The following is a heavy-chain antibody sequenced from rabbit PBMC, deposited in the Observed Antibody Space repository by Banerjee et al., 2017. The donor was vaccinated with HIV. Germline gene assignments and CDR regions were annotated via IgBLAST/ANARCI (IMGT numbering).Heavy chain of an antibody. CDR2: IYAGSSGST. D-gene: IGHD1-1*01. V-gene: IGHV1S45*01. J-gene: IGHJ4*01. CDR1: GFSFSSSDY. Sequence: QEQLEESGGDLVKPEGSLTLTCTASGFSFSSSDYMCWVRQAPGKGLEWIACIYAGSSGSTYYASWAKGRFTISKTSSTTVTLQMTSLTAADTATYFCARDRWDGSSGNAHYFDLWGPGTLVTVS. CDR3: ARDRWDGSSGNAHYFDL.